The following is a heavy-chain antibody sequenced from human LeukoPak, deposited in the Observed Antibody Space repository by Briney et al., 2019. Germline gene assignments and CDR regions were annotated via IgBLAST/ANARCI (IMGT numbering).Heavy chain of an antibody. CDR1: GFTFNSYS. Sequence: PGGSLRLSCTASGFTFNSYSMNWVRQAPGKGLEWVSSISSSSSSIYYADSVKGQFTISRDNAKNSLYLQMNSLRAEDTAVYYCARASGDIVETATMGSYWGQGTLVTVSS. CDR3: ARASGDIVETATMGSY. V-gene: IGHV3-21*01. CDR2: ISSSSSSI. D-gene: IGHD5-18*01. J-gene: IGHJ4*02.